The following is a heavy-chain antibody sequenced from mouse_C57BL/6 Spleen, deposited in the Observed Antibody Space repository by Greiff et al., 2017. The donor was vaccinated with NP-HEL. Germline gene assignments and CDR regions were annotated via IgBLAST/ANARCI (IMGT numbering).Heavy chain of an antibody. D-gene: IGHD1-1*01. J-gene: IGHJ2*01. CDR2: IYPGSGST. CDR1: GYTFTSYW. Sequence: QVQLQQPGAELVKPGASVKMSCKASGYTFTSYWITWVKQRPGQGLEWIGDIYPGSGSTNYNEKFKRKATLTVDTYSSTTYMQLSSLTSEDSAVYYCARGIYDYGSSYGIDYWGKGTTLTVSS. CDR3: ARGIYDYGSSYGIDY. V-gene: IGHV1-55*01.